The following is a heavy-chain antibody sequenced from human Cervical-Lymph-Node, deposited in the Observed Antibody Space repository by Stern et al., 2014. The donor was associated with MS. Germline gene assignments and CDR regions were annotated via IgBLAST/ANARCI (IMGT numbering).Heavy chain of an antibody. V-gene: IGHV1-69*06. CDR1: GGTFSSYA. D-gene: IGHD6-19*01. J-gene: IGHJ4*02. CDR2: IIPIFGTA. CDR3: ARSSLSSGWPPRQFLFDY. Sequence: DQLVESGAEVKKPGSSVKVSCKASGGTFSSYAISWVRQAPGQGLEWMGGIIPIFGTANYAQKVQGRVTITADKSTSTAYMELSSLRSEDTAVYYCARSSLSSGWPPRQFLFDYWGQGTLVTVSS.